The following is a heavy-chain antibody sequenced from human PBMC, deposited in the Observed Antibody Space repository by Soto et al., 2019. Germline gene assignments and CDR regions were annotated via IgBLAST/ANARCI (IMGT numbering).Heavy chain of an antibody. CDR2: IYYSGGT. D-gene: IGHD3-10*01. CDR3: ASIWFGDFDY. J-gene: IGHJ4*01. CDR1: GGSISSSSYY. Sequence: SETLSLTCTVPGGSISSSSYYWGWIRQPPGKGLECIGSIYYSGGTYYNPSLKSRVTISVDTSKNQISLKLDSVTAADTAVYYCASIWFGDFDYWGHGTLVTVSS. V-gene: IGHV4-39*07.